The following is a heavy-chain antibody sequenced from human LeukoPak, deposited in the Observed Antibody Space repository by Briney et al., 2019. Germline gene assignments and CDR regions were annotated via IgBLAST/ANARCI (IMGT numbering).Heavy chain of an antibody. J-gene: IGHJ3*02. CDR2: IYSGGST. CDR3: ARGLFLSGYLDAFDI. Sequence: GGSLRLSCAASGFTVSSNYMSWVRQAPGKGLEWVSVIYSGGSTYYADSVKGRFTISRDNSKNTLYLQMNSLRAEDTAVYYCARGLFLSGYLDAFDIWGQGTVVTVSS. V-gene: IGHV3-53*01. CDR1: GFTVSSNY. D-gene: IGHD3-22*01.